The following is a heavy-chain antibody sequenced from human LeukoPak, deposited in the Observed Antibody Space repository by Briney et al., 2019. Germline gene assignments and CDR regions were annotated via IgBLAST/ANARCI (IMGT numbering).Heavy chain of an antibody. CDR2: IYYSGST. Sequence: SETLSLTCTVSGGSISSYYWSWIRQPPGKGLEWIGYIYYSGSTNYNPSLKSRVTISVDTSKNQFSLKLSSVTTADTAVYYCASSSWYGGEDYWGQGTLVTVSS. D-gene: IGHD2-21*01. J-gene: IGHJ4*02. V-gene: IGHV4-59*01. CDR1: GGSISSYY. CDR3: ASSSWYGGEDY.